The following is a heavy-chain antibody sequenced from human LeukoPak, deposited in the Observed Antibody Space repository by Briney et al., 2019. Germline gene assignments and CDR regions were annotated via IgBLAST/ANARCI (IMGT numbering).Heavy chain of an antibody. CDR1: GGSFSGYY. CDR3: ARGGTYYDYVWGSYRHGDYFDY. D-gene: IGHD3-16*02. CDR2: INHSGST. V-gene: IGHV4-34*01. Sequence: PSETLSLTCAVYGGSFSGYYWSWIRQPLGKGLEWIGEINHSGSTNYNPSLKSRVTISVDTSKNQFSLKLSSVTAADTAVYYCARGGTYYDYVWGSYRHGDYFDYWGQGTLVTVSS. J-gene: IGHJ4*02.